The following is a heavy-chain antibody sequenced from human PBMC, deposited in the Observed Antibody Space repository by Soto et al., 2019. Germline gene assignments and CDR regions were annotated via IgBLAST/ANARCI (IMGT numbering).Heavy chain of an antibody. CDR2: IKSKTDGGTT. J-gene: IGHJ4*02. D-gene: IGHD5-12*01. CDR3: TRTRRGYSGPCGYFDY. Sequence: EVQLVESGGGLVKPGGSLRLSCAASGFTFSNAWMNWVRQAPGKGLEWVGRIKSKTDGGTTDYAAPVKVRFTISREDSKNTLYMQMNSLKTEDTGVYYCTRTRRGYSGPCGYFDYWGQGTLVTVSS. V-gene: IGHV3-15*07. CDR1: GFTFSNAW.